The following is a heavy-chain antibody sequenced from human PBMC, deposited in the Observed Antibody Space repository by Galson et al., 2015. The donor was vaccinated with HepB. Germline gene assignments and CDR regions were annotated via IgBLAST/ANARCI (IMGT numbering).Heavy chain of an antibody. Sequence: SLRLSCAGSGFTVSSSYMSWVRQAPGKGLEWVSVIYRKGNTYYAESVKGRFTIYRDNSKNTLYLQMNYLTPDDTGVYYCARQVDWYYDFDFWGQGTLVTVSS. D-gene: IGHD3-9*01. J-gene: IGHJ4*02. CDR3: ARQVDWYYDFDF. V-gene: IGHV3-66*02. CDR2: IYRKGNT. CDR1: GFTVSSSY.